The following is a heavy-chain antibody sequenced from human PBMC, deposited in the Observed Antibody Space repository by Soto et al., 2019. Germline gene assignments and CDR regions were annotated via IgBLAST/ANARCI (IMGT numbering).Heavy chain of an antibody. CDR1: GFTFSSYG. V-gene: IGHV3-23*01. CDR2: MSGRGGSV. CDR3: AKTFGSSWLLHY. D-gene: IGHD6-13*01. J-gene: IGHJ4*02. Sequence: EVQLLESGGGLVQPGGSLRLSCAASGFTFSSYGMSWVRQATGKGLEWLAAMSGRGGSVYYADSVKGRFTISRDNSKNTVFLQMSSLSAEDTAVYYCAKTFGSSWLLHYWGLGTLLTVSS.